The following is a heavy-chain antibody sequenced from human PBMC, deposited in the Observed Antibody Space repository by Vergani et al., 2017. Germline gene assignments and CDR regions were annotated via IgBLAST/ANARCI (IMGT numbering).Heavy chain of an antibody. CDR1: GVSFRTFS. V-gene: IGHV3-74*03. J-gene: IGHJ6*02. D-gene: IGHD3-10*01. CDR3: AKARHYYGSGSYYRFYGMDV. CDR2: ISPDGRTT. Sequence: DVDLVESGGGFVQPGGSRRLFCAASGVSFRTFSMFWVRQPPGKGLAWVSKISPDGRTTEYADSVRGRFTISRDNANSMLYLQMNSLRAEDTAVYYCAKARHYYGSGSYYRFYGMDVWGQGTTVTVSS.